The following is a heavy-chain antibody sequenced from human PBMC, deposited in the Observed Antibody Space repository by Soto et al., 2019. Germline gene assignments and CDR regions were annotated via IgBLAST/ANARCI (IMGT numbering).Heavy chain of an antibody. V-gene: IGHV4-38-2*02. D-gene: IGHD1-7*01. CDR1: RYSIGSGFF. CDR3: ARETNSLDL. J-gene: IGHJ5*02. Sequence: SGTLSLTCVVSRYSIGSGFFWAWIRQPPGKGLEWVGSIYHTGDTHYNPSLRSQVSMSVDTSKNHFSLRLTYLTAADTAVYFCARETNSLDLWGQGILVTVSS. CDR2: IYHTGDT.